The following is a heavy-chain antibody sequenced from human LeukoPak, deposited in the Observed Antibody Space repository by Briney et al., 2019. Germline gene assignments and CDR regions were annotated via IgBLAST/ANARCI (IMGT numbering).Heavy chain of an antibody. V-gene: IGHV5-10-1*01. D-gene: IGHD5-24*01. CDR3: ARLGDGYNYY. CDR2: IDPSDSYT. CDR1: GYSFTSYW. J-gene: IGHJ4*02. Sequence: PGESLKISRKGSGYSFTSYWITWVRQMPGKGLEWMGRIDPSDSYTNYSPSFQGHVTISADKSISTAYLQWSSLKASDTAMYYCARLGDGYNYYWGQGTLVTVSS.